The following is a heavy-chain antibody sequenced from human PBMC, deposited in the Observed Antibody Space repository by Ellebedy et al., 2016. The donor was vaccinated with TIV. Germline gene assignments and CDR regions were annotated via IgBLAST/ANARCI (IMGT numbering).Heavy chain of an antibody. Sequence: PGGSLRLSCAPSGFTVSSNYMSWVRQAPGKGLEWVSAISGSGGSTYYADSVKGRFTISRDNAKNTLYLQMNSLRAEDTAVYYCARYQAMDFDYWGQGTLVTVSS. CDR2: ISGSGGST. CDR3: ARYQAMDFDY. V-gene: IGHV3-66*01. D-gene: IGHD2-2*01. J-gene: IGHJ4*02. CDR1: GFTVSSNY.